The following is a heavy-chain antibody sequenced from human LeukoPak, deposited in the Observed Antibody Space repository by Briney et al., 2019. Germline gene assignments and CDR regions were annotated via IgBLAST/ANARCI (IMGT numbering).Heavy chain of an antibody. CDR3: ARVLPYDYINRFDR. J-gene: IGHJ5*02. CDR2: IRYDESKT. D-gene: IGHD4-11*01. V-gene: IGHV3-30*02. Sequence: GGSLRLSCAASGFSFSDYGMHWVRQAPAKGLEWVAFIRYDESKTYYGDSVKGRFTVSRDNSKNTLYLQMNSLRAEDTAVYYCARVLPYDYINRFDRWGQGTLVTVSS. CDR1: GFSFSDYG.